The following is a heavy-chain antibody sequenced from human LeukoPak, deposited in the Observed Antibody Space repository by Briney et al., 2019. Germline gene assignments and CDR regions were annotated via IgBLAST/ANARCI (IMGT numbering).Heavy chain of an antibody. CDR2: ISYDGSNK. CDR1: GFTFSSYG. D-gene: IGHD2-21*02. J-gene: IGHJ5*02. CDR3: AKARHWDIVVVTAPRFDP. Sequence: GSLRLSCAASGFTFSSYGMHWVRQAPGKGLEWVAVISYDGSNKYYADSVKGRFTISRDNSKNTLYLQMNSLGAEDTAVYYCAKARHWDIVVVTAPRFDPWGQGTLVTVSS. V-gene: IGHV3-30*18.